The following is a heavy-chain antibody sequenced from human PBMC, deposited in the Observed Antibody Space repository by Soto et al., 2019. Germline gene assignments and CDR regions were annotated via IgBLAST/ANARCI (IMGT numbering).Heavy chain of an antibody. CDR3: AKGLLRDYYYYYGLDV. V-gene: IGHV1-69*01. Sequence: QVQLVQSGAEVKKPGSSVKVSCKAPGGTFSSYAISWVRQAPGQGLEWMGGIIPIFGTAKYAQKFQGRVTITADESTSTGYMELNSLGPEDTAIYYCAKGLLRDYYYYYGLDVWGQGTTVTVSS. J-gene: IGHJ6*02. CDR2: IIPIFGTA. CDR1: GGTFSSYA. D-gene: IGHD2-15*01.